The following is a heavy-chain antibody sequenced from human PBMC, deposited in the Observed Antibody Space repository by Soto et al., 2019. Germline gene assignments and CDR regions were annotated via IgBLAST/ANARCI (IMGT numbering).Heavy chain of an antibody. CDR3: ARGDIVATTSSFPDY. CDR1: GFTFSSYG. V-gene: IGHV3-33*01. Sequence: PGGSLRLSCAASGFTFSSYGMHWVRQAPGKGLEWVAVIWYDGSNKYYADSVKGRFTISRDNSKNTLYLQMNSLRAEDTAVYYCARGDIVATTSSFPDYWGQGTLVTVSS. CDR2: IWYDGSNK. D-gene: IGHD5-12*01. J-gene: IGHJ4*02.